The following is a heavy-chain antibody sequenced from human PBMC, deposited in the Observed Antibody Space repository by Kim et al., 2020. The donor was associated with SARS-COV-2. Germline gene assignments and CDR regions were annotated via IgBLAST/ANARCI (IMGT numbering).Heavy chain of an antibody. D-gene: IGHD3-16*01. V-gene: IGHV3-30*07. J-gene: IGHJ6*02. CDR3: ARGASGLGVDLHYGMDV. Sequence: VKGRFTISRDNSKNTLYLQMNSLRAEDTAVYYCARGASGLGVDLHYGMDVWGQGTTVTVSS.